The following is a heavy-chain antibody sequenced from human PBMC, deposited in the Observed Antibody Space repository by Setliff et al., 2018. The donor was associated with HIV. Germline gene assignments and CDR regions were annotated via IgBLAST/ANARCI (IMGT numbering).Heavy chain of an antibody. CDR2: IIPMFGTS. D-gene: IGHD1-7*01. V-gene: IGHV1-69*06. CDR1: GGTFNNFA. Sequence: SVKVSCKPSGGTFNNFAISWVRQAPGQGLEWMGRIIPMFGTSNHAQKFQGRLTLVADKSSNTAYMELNSLISEDTAIYYCAQDRGWELPHPPFFDYWGQGTLVTVS. J-gene: IGHJ4*02. CDR3: AQDRGWELPHPPFFDY.